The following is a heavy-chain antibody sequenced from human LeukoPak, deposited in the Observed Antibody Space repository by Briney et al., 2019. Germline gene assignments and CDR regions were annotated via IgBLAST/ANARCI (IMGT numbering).Heavy chain of an antibody. V-gene: IGHV1-18*01. CDR1: GGTFSSYA. D-gene: IGHD3-10*01. J-gene: IGHJ4*02. CDR2: ISAYNGNT. Sequence: ASVKVSCKASGGTFSSYAISWVRQAPGQGLEWMGWISAYNGNTNYAQKLQGRVTMTTDTSTSTAYMELRSLRSDDTAVYYCARVLAMVRGVISYFDYWGQGTLVTVSS. CDR3: ARVLAMVRGVISYFDY.